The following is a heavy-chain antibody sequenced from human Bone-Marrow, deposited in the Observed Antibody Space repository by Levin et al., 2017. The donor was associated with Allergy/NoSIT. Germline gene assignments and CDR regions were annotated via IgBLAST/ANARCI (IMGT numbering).Heavy chain of an antibody. CDR1: GGSISSGGHY. J-gene: IGHJ4*02. V-gene: IGHV4-30-4*01. CDR3: ARVRDGYNFGDYYFDS. D-gene: IGHD5-24*01. CDR2: TYYNGST. Sequence: SQTLSLTCAVSGGSISSGGHYWTWIRQPPGKGLECIGYTYYNGSTYYNPSLKSRVTISVDTSKNQFSLKLDSVTAADTAVYYCARVRDGYNFGDYYFDSWGQGTLVIVSS.